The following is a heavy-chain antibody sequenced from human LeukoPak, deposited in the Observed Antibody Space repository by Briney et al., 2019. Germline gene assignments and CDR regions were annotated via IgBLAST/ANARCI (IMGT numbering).Heavy chain of an antibody. D-gene: IGHD3-10*01. CDR1: GFTVSSNY. J-gene: IGHJ4*02. CDR3: ARAFKESMSGYFFDY. Sequence: GGSLRLSCAASGFTVSSNYMSWVRQAPGKGLEWVSVVYSGGSTYYADSVKGRFTISRDNSKNTLYLQMNRLRAEDTAVYYCARAFKESMSGYFFDYWGQGTLVTVSS. V-gene: IGHV3-66*02. CDR2: VYSGGST.